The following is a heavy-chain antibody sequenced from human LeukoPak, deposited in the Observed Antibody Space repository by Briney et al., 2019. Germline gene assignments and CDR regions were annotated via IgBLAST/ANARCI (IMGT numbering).Heavy chain of an antibody. V-gene: IGHV1-2*02. CDR1: GYTFTGYY. D-gene: IGHD2-15*01. Sequence: AASVKVSCKASGYTFTGYYIHWVRQAPGGGLEWMGWIHPNSGGTNYAQKLQGRVTMATDTSTSTAYMELRSLRSDDTAVYYCARARGGRYYYYYYYMDVWGKGTTVTVSS. CDR2: IHPNSGGT. J-gene: IGHJ6*03. CDR3: ARARGGRYYYYYYYMDV.